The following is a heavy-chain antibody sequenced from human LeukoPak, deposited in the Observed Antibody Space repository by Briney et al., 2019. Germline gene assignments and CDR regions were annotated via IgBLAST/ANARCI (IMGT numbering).Heavy chain of an antibody. CDR1: GGTFSSYA. CDR2: IIPIFGTA. CDR3: ARGRSGYDSVDY. D-gene: IGHD5-12*01. Sequence: SVKVSCKASGGTFSSYAISWVRQAPGQGLEWMGGIIPIFGTANYAQKFQGRVTITADKSTSTAYMELSSLRPEDTAVYYCARGRSGYDSVDYWGQGTLVTVSS. V-gene: IGHV1-69*06. J-gene: IGHJ4*02.